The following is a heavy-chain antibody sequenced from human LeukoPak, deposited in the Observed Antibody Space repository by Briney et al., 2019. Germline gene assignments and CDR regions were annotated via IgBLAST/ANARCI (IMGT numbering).Heavy chain of an antibody. J-gene: IGHJ6*02. V-gene: IGHV3-72*01. Sequence: PGGSLRLSCAASGFTFSDRDLDWVRQAPGPGLEWVGRSRNNSKSHTTEYAASVKGRFTISRDNSNSSVWLQMNSLKTEDTAVYYCALWSYYDCGLDVWGQGTTVTVSS. CDR2: SRNNSKSHTT. CDR1: GFTFSDRD. CDR3: ALWSYYDCGLDV. D-gene: IGHD5-18*01.